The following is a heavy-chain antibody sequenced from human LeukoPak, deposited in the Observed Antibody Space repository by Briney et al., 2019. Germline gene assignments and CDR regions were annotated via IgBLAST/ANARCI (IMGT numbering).Heavy chain of an antibody. CDR1: GGSISSYY. V-gene: IGHV4-4*07. D-gene: IGHD2-2*01. CDR2: IHSSGST. J-gene: IGHJ6*03. CDR3: AREKVGYYYYMDV. Sequence: SETLSLTCTVSGGSISSYYWSWIRQPAGKGLEWIGCIHSSGSTNYNPSLKSRVTMSVDTSKNQFSLKVTSMTAADTAVYYCAREKVGYYYYMDVWGKGTTVTISS.